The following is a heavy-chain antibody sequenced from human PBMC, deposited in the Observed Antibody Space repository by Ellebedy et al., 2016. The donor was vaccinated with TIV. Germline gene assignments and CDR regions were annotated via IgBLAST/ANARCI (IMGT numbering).Heavy chain of an antibody. V-gene: IGHV3-33*01. Sequence: GESLKLSCVASGFTFSSYAMHWVRQAPGKGLEWVALIFFAGSNEHYADSVKGRFTISRDNSRDTLYLQMNSLKADDTAVYFCARNSHFDWSFYIDHWGQGTLVTVSS. D-gene: IGHD3-9*01. CDR3: ARNSHFDWSFYIDH. J-gene: IGHJ4*02. CDR2: IFFAGSNE. CDR1: GFTFSSYA.